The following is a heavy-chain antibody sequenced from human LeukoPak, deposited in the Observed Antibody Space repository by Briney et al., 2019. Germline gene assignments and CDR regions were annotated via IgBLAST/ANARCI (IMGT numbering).Heavy chain of an antibody. CDR1: GFTFSSYA. CDR3: AKEPTVTTGNAFDI. CDR2: ISGSGAST. D-gene: IGHD4-11*01. V-gene: IGHV3-23*01. J-gene: IGHJ3*02. Sequence: PGGSLTLACAASGFTFSSYAMSWVRQAPGKGREWVSAISGSGASTYYADSVKGRFTISRDNSKNTLYLQMNSLRAEDTAVYYCAKEPTVTTGNAFDIWGQGRMVTVCS.